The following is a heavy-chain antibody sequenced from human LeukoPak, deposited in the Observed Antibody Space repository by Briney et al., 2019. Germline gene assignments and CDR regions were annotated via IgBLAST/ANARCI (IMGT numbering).Heavy chain of an antibody. CDR3: ARVPIPALGYFDS. CDR2: IFSNDEK. J-gene: IGHJ4*02. D-gene: IGHD2-2*01. V-gene: IGHV2-26*01. CDR1: GFSLRNARMG. Sequence: SGPTLLNPTATLTLTCTVSGFSLRNARMGVSWIRQPPGKALEWLSHIFSNDEKSYSTSLKRRLTISKDTSKSQVVLTMTNMDPVDAATYYCARVPIPALGYFDSWGQGTLVTVSS.